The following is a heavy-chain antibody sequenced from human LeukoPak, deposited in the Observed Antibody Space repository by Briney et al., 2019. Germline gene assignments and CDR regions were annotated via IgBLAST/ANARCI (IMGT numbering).Heavy chain of an antibody. J-gene: IGHJ4*02. D-gene: IGHD2-8*01. CDR2: IRSKAYGGTT. Sequence: GGSLRLSCTASGFTFGDYAMSWVCQAPGKGLEWVGFIRSKAYGGTTEYAASVKGRFTISRDDSKSIAYLQMNSLKTEDTAVYYCTHCTNGVCYTGFDYWGQGTLVTVSS. CDR3: THCTNGVCYTGFDY. CDR1: GFTFGDYA. V-gene: IGHV3-49*04.